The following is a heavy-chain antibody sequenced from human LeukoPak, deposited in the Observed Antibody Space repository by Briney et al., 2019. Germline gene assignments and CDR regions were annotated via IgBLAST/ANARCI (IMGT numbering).Heavy chain of an antibody. CDR3: AKAGYCSSTSCLPGLFAY. V-gene: IGHV3-23*01. Sequence: SRGSQRLSCAASGFIFSSYAMSWVRQAPGKGLEWVSAVSSTGGSAYYVDSVKGRFTISRDNSKNTLYLQMNSLRAEDTATYYCAKAGYCSSTSCLPGLFAYWGQGRLATVSS. J-gene: IGHJ4*02. CDR2: VSSTGGSA. D-gene: IGHD2-2*01. CDR1: GFIFSSYA.